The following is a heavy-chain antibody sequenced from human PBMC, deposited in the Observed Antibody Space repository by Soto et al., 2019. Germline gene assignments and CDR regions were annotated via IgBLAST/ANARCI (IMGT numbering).Heavy chain of an antibody. D-gene: IGHD4-17*01. J-gene: IGHJ4*02. CDR1: GYTFSNYG. CDR3: SKDQLGSTTNDF. V-gene: IGHV1-18*04. Sequence: QGQLVKSRAQVKKPWASVKVSCKASGYTFSNYGITWVRQAPAQGLEWMGWSSAYNGNTNFGQKFQERVTMTRDTSTRTAYMELRSLGSYDTAVYYCSKDQLGSTTNDFWGQGTLVTVSS. CDR2: SSAYNGNT.